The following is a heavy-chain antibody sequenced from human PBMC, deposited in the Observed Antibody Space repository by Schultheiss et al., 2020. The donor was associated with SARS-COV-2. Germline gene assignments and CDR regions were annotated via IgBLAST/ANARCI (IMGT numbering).Heavy chain of an antibody. V-gene: IGHV3-30*04. J-gene: IGHJ6*02. Sequence: GESLKISCAASGFTFSSYAMHWVRQAPGKGLEWVAVISYDGSNKYYADSVKGRFTISRDNSKNTLYLQMNSLRAEDTAVYYCAKDVTIVVVPAAIIDVWGQGTTVTVSS. D-gene: IGHD2-2*01. CDR1: GFTFSSYA. CDR3: AKDVTIVVVPAAIIDV. CDR2: ISYDGSNK.